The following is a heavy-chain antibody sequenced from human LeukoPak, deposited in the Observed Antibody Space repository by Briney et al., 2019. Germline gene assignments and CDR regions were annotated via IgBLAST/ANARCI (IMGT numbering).Heavy chain of an antibody. CDR2: INPSGGST. D-gene: IGHD3-16*01. CDR1: GYTFIRYY. CDR3: ARDRAGGLRNWFDP. J-gene: IGHJ5*02. V-gene: IGHV1-46*01. Sequence: ASVKVSCKASGYTFIRYYMHWVRQAPGQGLEWMGIINPSGGSTSYAQKFQGRVTMTRDTSTSTAYMELRSLRSDDTAVYYCARDRAGGLRNWFDPWGQGTLVTVSS.